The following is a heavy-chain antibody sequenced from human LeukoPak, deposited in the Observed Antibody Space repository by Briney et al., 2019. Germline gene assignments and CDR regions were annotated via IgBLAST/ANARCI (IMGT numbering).Heavy chain of an antibody. J-gene: IGHJ4*02. V-gene: IGHV3-43*01. Sequence: GGSLRLSCAASGFTFDDYTMHWVRQAPGKGLEWVSLISWDGGSTYYADSVKGRFTISRDNSKNSLYLQMNSLRTEDTALYYCAKDRRYYGSGSTAFDYWGQGTLVTVSS. D-gene: IGHD3-10*01. CDR1: GFTFDDYT. CDR3: AKDRRYYGSGSTAFDY. CDR2: ISWDGGST.